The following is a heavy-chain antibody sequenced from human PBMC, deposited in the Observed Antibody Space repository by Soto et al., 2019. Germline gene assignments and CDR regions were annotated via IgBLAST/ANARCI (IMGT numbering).Heavy chain of an antibody. CDR2: IYHSGST. Sequence: SETLSLTCAVSGGSISSGGYSWSWIRQPPGKGLEWIGYIYHSGSTYYNPSLKSRVTISVDRSKNQFSLKLSSVTAADTAVYYCARVKADDVDYFDYWGQGTLVTVSS. J-gene: IGHJ4*02. CDR3: ARVKADDVDYFDY. CDR1: GGSISSGGYS. D-gene: IGHD1-1*01. V-gene: IGHV4-30-2*01.